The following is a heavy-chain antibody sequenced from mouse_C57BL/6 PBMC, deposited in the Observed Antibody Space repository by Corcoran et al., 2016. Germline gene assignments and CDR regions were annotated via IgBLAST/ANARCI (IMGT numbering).Heavy chain of an antibody. CDR2: IYPGDGDT. CDR3: ALFITTVVNYFDY. Sequence: QVQLQQSGAELVKPGASVKISCKASGYAFSSYWMNWVKQRPGKGLEWIGQIYPGDGDTNYNGKFKGKATLTADKSSSTAYMQLSSLTSEDSAVYFCALFITTVVNYFDYWGQGTTLTVSS. CDR1: GYAFSSYW. V-gene: IGHV1-80*01. J-gene: IGHJ2*01. D-gene: IGHD1-1*01.